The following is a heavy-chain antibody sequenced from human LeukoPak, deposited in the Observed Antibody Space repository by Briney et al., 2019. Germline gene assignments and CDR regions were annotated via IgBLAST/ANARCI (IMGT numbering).Heavy chain of an antibody. V-gene: IGHV4-59*08. J-gene: IGHJ5*01. Sequence: KPSETLSLTCTVSGGSISSYYWSWIRQPPGKGLEWIGYIYYSGSTNYNPSLKSRVTISVDTSKNQFSLKLSSVTAADTAVYYCARHQGGYCTDCWFDSWGQGTLVTVSS. CDR2: IYYSGST. CDR1: GGSISSYY. D-gene: IGHD2-8*02. CDR3: ARHQGGYCTDCWFDS.